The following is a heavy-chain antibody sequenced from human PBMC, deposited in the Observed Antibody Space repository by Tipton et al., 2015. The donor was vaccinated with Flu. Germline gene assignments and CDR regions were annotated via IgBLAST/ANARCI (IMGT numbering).Heavy chain of an antibody. CDR1: GGSISSSSYY. V-gene: IGHV4-39*07. CDR3: ARLYSGYDQGYNSSWPDY. D-gene: IGHD5-12*01. CDR2: IYYSGST. Sequence: TLSLTCTVSGGSISSSSYYWGWIRQPPGKGLEWIGSIYYSGSTYYNPSLKSRVTISVDTSKNQFSLKLSSVTAADTAVYYCARLYSGYDQGYNSSWPDYWGQGTLVTVSS. J-gene: IGHJ4*02.